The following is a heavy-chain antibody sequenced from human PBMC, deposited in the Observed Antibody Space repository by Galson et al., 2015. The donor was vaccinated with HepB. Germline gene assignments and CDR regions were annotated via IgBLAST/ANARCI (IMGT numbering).Heavy chain of an antibody. CDR3: TSSIAAAEIDY. CDR1: GFTFSGSA. J-gene: IGHJ4*02. CDR2: IRSKANSYAT. V-gene: IGHV3-73*01. Sequence: SLRLSCAASGFTFSGSAMHWVRQASGKGLEWVGRIRSKANSYATAYAASVKGRFTISRDDSKNTAYLQMNSLKTEDTAVYYCTSSIAAAEIDYWGQGTLVTVSS. D-gene: IGHD6-13*01.